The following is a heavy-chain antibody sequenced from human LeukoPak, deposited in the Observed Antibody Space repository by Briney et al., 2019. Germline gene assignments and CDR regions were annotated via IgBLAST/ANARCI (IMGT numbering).Heavy chain of an antibody. J-gene: IGHJ4*02. Sequence: GASVKVSCKASGYTFTSYYMHWVRQAPGKGLEWMGGFDPEDGETIYAQKFQGRVTMTEDTSTDTAYMELSSLRSEDTAVYYCATDPLYKPHYWGQGTLVTVSS. V-gene: IGHV1-24*01. CDR3: ATDPLYKPHY. D-gene: IGHD5-24*01. CDR2: FDPEDGET. CDR1: GYTFTSYY.